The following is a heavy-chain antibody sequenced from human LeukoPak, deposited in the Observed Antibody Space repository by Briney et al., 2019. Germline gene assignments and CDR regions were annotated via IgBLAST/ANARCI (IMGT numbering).Heavy chain of an antibody. Sequence: ASVKVSCKASGYTFTSYYMHWVRQAPGQGLEWMGWMKLNSGNTGYAQKFQGRVTMTRNTSISTAYMELSSLRSEDTAVYYCARPQLYDYVWGSYRSSFAFDIWGQGQWSPSLQ. CDR3: ARPQLYDYVWGSYRSSFAFDI. D-gene: IGHD3-16*02. CDR1: GYTFTSYY. J-gene: IGHJ3*02. V-gene: IGHV1-8*02. CDR2: MKLNSGNT.